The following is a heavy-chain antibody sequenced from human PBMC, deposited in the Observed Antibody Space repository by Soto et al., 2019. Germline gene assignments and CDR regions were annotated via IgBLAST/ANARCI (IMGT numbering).Heavy chain of an antibody. CDR1: GFTFRLYA. Sequence: GGSLRLSCAASGFTFRLYAMTWVRQAPGKGLEWVSTIRATVDSTYYADSVRGRLTISRDNSINTVFLHMNSLRAEDTAIYYCARGGYTSPFDSWGLGTLVTVSS. CDR2: IRATVDST. J-gene: IGHJ4*02. V-gene: IGHV3-23*01. CDR3: ARGGYTSPFDS. D-gene: IGHD2-2*02.